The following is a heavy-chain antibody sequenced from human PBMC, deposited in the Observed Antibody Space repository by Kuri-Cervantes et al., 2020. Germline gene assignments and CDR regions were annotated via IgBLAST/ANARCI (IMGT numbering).Heavy chain of an antibody. D-gene: IGHD4-17*01. CDR1: RFTFSSYS. J-gene: IGHJ4*02. CDR3: ARGGLTSLRTFDY. CDR2: ISTGATSI. Sequence: GGSLRLSCAASRFTFSSYSMNWVRQAPGQGLEWVSYISTGATSIQYADSVKGRFTLSRDNAKNSLYLQMNSLRAEDTAVYYCARGGLTSLRTFDYWGQGTLVTVSS. V-gene: IGHV3-48*04.